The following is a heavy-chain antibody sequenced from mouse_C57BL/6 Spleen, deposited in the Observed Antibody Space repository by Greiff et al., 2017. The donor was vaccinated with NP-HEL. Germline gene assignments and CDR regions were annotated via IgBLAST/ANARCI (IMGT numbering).Heavy chain of an antibody. V-gene: IGHV1-82*01. D-gene: IGHD1-1*01. J-gene: IGHJ3*01. CDR1: GYAFSSSW. CDR2: SYPGDGDT. Sequence: VQLQQSGPELVKPGASVKISCKASGYAFSSSWMNWVKQRPGKGLEWIGRSYPGDGDTNYNGKFKGKATLTADKSSSTAYMQLSSLTSEDSAVYFCARSLYGSSSWFAYWGQGTLVTVSA. CDR3: ARSLYGSSSWFAY.